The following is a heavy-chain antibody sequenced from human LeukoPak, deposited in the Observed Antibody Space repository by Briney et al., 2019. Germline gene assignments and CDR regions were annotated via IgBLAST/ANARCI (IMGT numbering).Heavy chain of an antibody. D-gene: IGHD6-19*01. CDR2: IYYSGST. Sequence: SETLSLTCTVSGGSISSSSSYYWGWIRQPPGKGLEWIGGIYYSGSTDYNPSLKSRVTISVDTSKNQFSLKLSSVTAADTAVYYCARSYSSGFYMWVYWGRGTLVTVSS. J-gene: IGHJ4*02. CDR1: GGSISSSSSYY. CDR3: ARSYSSGFYMWVY. V-gene: IGHV4-39*01.